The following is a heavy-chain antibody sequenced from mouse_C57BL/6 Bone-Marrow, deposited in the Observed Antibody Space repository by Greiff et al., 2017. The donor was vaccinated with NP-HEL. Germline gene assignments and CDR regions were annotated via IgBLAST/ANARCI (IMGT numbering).Heavy chain of an antibody. CDR2: IDPSDSYT. D-gene: IGHD1-1*01. V-gene: IGHV1-59*01. Sequence: QVQLQQPGAELVRPGTSVKLSCKASGYTFTSYWMHWVKQRPGQGLEWIGVIDPSDSYTNYNQKFKGKATLTVDTSSSTAYMQLSSLTSEDSAVYYCAKGVEGFAYWGQGTLVTVSA. CDR3: AKGVEGFAY. CDR1: GYTFTSYW. J-gene: IGHJ3*01.